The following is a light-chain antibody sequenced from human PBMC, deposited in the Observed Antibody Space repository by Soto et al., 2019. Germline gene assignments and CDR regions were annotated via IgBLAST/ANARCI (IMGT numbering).Light chain of an antibody. Sequence: DVQMTQSPSTLSASLGDRVTITCRASQSISGWLAWYQQRPGTAPKLMIYKASTLETGVPSRFSGSGSGTEFTLTINILQPDDFATYYCQQYAGYSRTFGQGTKVDIK. CDR2: KAS. CDR1: QSISGW. V-gene: IGKV1-5*03. CDR3: QQYAGYSRT. J-gene: IGKJ1*01.